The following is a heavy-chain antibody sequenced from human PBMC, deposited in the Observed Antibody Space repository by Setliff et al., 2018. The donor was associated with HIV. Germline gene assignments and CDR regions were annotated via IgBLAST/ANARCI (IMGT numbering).Heavy chain of an antibody. J-gene: IGHJ4*02. D-gene: IGHD4-17*01. CDR3: TKGRLGQADY. CDR2: IYNGGNT. CDR1: GASVNTYY. Sequence: SETLSLTCSVSGASVNTYYWSWVRQPPGKPLEWIGYIYNGGNTNFNPSLKRRVTISIDKSRKYFSLKLPSVTAADTAMYFCTKGRLGQADYWGQGTLVTVSS. V-gene: IGHV4-59*02.